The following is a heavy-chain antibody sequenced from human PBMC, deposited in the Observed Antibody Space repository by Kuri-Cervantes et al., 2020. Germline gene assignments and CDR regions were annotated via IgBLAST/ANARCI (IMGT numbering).Heavy chain of an antibody. D-gene: IGHD6-13*01. CDR3: ARHPHVTAAGQDKLYYLDY. CDR2: INPNSGGT. J-gene: IGHJ4*02. V-gene: IGHV1-2*02. CDR1: GFTFTVFH. Sequence: ASVKVSCKASGFTFTVFHIHCVRQAPGEGLEWMGWINPNSGGTNHAQKFQGRVTMTRDPSISTAFMELSRRTSDDTAVYYCARHPHVTAAGQDKLYYLDYWGQGTLVTVSS.